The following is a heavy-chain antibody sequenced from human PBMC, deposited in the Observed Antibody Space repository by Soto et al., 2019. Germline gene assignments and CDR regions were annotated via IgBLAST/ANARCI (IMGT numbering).Heavy chain of an antibody. CDR3: ATCIVGATTGDDAFDI. CDR1: GFTFSSYS. J-gene: IGHJ3*02. Sequence: EVQLVESGGGLVKPGGSLRLSCAASGFTFSSYSMNWVRQAPGKGLEWVSSISSSSSYIYYADSVKGRFTISRDNAKNSLYLQMNSRRAEDTAVYYCATCIVGATTGDDAFDIWGQGTMVTVSS. D-gene: IGHD1-26*01. CDR2: ISSSSSYI. V-gene: IGHV3-21*01.